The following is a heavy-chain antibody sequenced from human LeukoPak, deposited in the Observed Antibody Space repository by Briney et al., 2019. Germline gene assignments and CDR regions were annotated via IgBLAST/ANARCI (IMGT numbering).Heavy chain of an antibody. V-gene: IGHV5-51*01. J-gene: IGHJ4*02. CDR3: ARRGGSYLYYFDY. Sequence: GASLQISCKGSGSIFTSYWIGWGRQLPGKGVEWMGIIYPGDSDTRYSPSFQGQVTISADKSISTAYLQWSSLKASDTAMYYCARRGGSYLYYFDYWGQGTLVTVSS. CDR2: IYPGDSDT. D-gene: IGHD1-26*01. CDR1: GSIFTSYW.